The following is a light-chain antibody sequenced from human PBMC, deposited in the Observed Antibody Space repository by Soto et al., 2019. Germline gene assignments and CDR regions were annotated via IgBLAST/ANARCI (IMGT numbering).Light chain of an antibody. CDR1: QSVSNN. CDR2: HAA. Sequence: EIVMTQSPATLSVSPGERATLSCSASQSVSNNVDWYQQKPGQAPRLLIYHAATRATGIPARFSGSGSGTEVTLTISSLQSEDFAVYYCQKYNEWPLTFGGGTKVEIK. V-gene: IGKV3-15*01. CDR3: QKYNEWPLT. J-gene: IGKJ4*01.